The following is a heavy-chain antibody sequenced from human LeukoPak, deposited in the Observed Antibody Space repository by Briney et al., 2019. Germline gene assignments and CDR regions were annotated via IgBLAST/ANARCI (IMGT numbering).Heavy chain of an antibody. J-gene: IGHJ4*02. D-gene: IGHD3-9*01. Sequence: SETLSLTCTVSGGFISRNSFYWGWIRQPPGKGLEWIGSIYYSGTTYYNPSLKSRVTISVDTSKNQFSLKLNSVTAADTAVYYCARHVEGVRFTTFLAYWRQGTLVTVSS. CDR2: IYYSGTT. CDR1: GGFISRNSFY. V-gene: IGHV4-39*01. CDR3: ARHVEGVRFTTFLAY.